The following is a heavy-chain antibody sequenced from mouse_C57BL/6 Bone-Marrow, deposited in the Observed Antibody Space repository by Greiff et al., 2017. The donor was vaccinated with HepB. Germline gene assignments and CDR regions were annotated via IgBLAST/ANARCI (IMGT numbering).Heavy chain of an antibody. CDR3: ARRWVTTVVRMDY. CDR1: GYSITSGYY. Sequence: ESGPGLVKPSQSLSLTCSVTGYSITSGYYWNWIRQFPGNKLEWMGYISYDGSNNYNPSLKNRISITRDTSKNQFFLKLNSVTTEDTATYYCARRWVTTVVRMDYWGQGTSVTVSS. J-gene: IGHJ4*01. CDR2: ISYDGSN. V-gene: IGHV3-6*01. D-gene: IGHD1-1*01.